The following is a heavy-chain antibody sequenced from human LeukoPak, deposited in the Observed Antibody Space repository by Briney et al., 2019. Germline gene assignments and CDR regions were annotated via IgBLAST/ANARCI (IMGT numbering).Heavy chain of an antibody. J-gene: IGHJ6*02. Sequence: ASVKVSCKASGGTFSSYAISWVRQAPGQGLEWMGWISAYNGNTNYAQKLQGRVTMTTDTSTSTAYMELRSLRSDDTAVYYCARGGTHYYDSSGYELLGYYGMDVWSQGTTVTVSS. D-gene: IGHD3-22*01. V-gene: IGHV1-18*01. CDR1: GGTFSSYA. CDR2: ISAYNGNT. CDR3: ARGGTHYYDSSGYELLGYYGMDV.